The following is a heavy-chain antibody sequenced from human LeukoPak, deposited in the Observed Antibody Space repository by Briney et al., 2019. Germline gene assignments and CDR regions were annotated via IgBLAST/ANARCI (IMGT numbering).Heavy chain of an antibody. CDR1: GFTFSSYE. Sequence: GSLRLSCAASGFTFSSYEMNWVRQAPGKGLEWIGSIYYSGSTYYNPSLKSRVTISVDTSKNQFSLKLSSVTAADTAVYCCASWTRSVGYWGQGTLVTVSS. CDR3: ASWTRSVGY. CDR2: IYYSGST. V-gene: IGHV4-59*05. J-gene: IGHJ4*02. D-gene: IGHD6-13*01.